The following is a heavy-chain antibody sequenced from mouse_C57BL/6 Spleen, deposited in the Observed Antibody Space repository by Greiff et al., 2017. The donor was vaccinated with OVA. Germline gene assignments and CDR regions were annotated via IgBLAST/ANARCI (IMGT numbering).Heavy chain of an antibody. CDR3: ARQGLLHAMDY. J-gene: IGHJ4*01. V-gene: IGHV5-17*01. D-gene: IGHD1-1*01. CDR2: ISSGSSTI. Sequence: EVKLMESGGGLVKPGGSLKLSCAASGFTFSDYGMHWVRQAPEKGLEWVAYISSGSSTIYYADTVKGRFTISRDNAKNTLFLQMTSLRSEDTAMYYCARQGLLHAMDYWGQGTSVTVSS. CDR1: GFTFSDYG.